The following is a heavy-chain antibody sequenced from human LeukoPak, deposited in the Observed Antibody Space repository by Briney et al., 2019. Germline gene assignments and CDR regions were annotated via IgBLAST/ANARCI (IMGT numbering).Heavy chain of an antibody. D-gene: IGHD6-19*01. CDR1: AFTLSDFT. CDR3: SAGPSGWTEFFRH. Sequence: GGSLRLSCAAPAFTLSDFTMHWVRQASGKGLEWVARIRSKANNYATEYGASVKGRFTISRDDAKNTAYLQMNSLKTEDTAIYYCSAGPSGWTEFFRHWGQGTLVTVS. J-gene: IGHJ1*01. V-gene: IGHV3-73*01. CDR2: IRSKANNYAT.